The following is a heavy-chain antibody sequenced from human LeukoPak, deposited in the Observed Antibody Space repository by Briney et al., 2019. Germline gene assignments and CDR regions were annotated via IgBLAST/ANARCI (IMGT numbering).Heavy chain of an antibody. Sequence: ASVKGSCKASGYTFTSYGISWVRQATGQGLEWMGWISAYNGDTNFPQKLQGRVTMTTDTSTSTAYMELRSLRSDDTAVYYCARDLYCSNNICYYDSRHHDYWGQGTLVTVSS. CDR3: ARDLYCSNNICYYDSRHHDY. V-gene: IGHV1-18*01. CDR1: GYTFTSYG. CDR2: ISAYNGDT. D-gene: IGHD2-2*01. J-gene: IGHJ4*02.